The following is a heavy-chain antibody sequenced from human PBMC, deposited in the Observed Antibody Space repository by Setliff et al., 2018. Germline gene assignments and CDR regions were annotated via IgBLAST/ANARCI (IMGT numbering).Heavy chain of an antibody. CDR2: INPNSGDT. D-gene: IGHD4-17*01. CDR1: GNTFTGYY. Sequence: ASVKVSCKASGNTFTGYYIHWLRQAPGQGLEWMGCINPNSGDTTFAQKFQGRVAITRDTSNSTDYMARSRLTSDDTAVYYCAREVLSTVVAWDYWGQGTLVTVSS. V-gene: IGHV1-2*02. J-gene: IGHJ4*02. CDR3: AREVLSTVVAWDY.